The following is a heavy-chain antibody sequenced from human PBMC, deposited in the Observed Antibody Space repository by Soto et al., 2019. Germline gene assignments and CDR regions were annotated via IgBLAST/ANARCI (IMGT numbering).Heavy chain of an antibody. CDR2: ISSSGSTI. V-gene: IGHV3-11*01. D-gene: IGHD3-3*01. CDR3: ARDRGFLEWPDNRPDAFDI. Sequence: LSLTCAVYGGSFSGYYMSWIRQAPGKGLEWVSYISSSGSTIYYADSVKGRFTISRDNAKNSLYLQMNSLRAEDTAVYYCARDRGFLEWPDNRPDAFDIWGQGTMVS. J-gene: IGHJ3*02. CDR1: GGSFSGYY.